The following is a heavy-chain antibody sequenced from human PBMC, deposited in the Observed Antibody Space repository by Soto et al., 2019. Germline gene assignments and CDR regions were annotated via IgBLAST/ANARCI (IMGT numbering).Heavy chain of an antibody. CDR1: GFTFSSYG. CDR3: ARVRYGDYEFDL. J-gene: IGHJ5*02. D-gene: IGHD4-17*01. V-gene: IGHV3-30*03. CDR2: ISYDGSNK. Sequence: PGGSLRLSCAASGFTFSSYGMHWVRQAPGKGLEWAAVISYDGSNKFYAESVEGRFTISRDNSKNTLYLQMDSLRAEDTAVHYCARVRYGDYEFDLWGQGTLVTVSS.